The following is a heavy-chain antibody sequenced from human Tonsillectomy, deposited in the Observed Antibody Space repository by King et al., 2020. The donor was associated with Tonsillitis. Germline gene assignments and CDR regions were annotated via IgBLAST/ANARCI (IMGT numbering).Heavy chain of an antibody. J-gene: IGHJ5*02. CDR2: INSDGSST. CDR1: GFTFSSYW. CDR3: ARDSGYSYGTATNWFDP. V-gene: IGHV3-74*01. D-gene: IGHD5-18*01. Sequence: VQLVESGGGLVQPGGSLRLSCAASGFTFSSYWMHWVRHAPGKGLVWVSRINSDGSSTSYADSVKGRFTISRDNAKNTLYLQMNNLRAEDTAVYYCARDSGYSYGTATNWFDPWGQGTLVTVSS.